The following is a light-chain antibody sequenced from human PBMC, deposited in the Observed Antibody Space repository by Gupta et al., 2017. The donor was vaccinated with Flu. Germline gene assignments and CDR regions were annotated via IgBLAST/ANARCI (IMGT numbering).Light chain of an antibody. J-gene: IGKJ5*01. CDR3: QQYISTPPT. Sequence: LGERASINWKPSENILSRLNKKEYLGGDEQKQGQTRKMGLYGGATRESGVPDRFSGSGSGTDLSLTISSLQPDDVGIYYCQQYISTPPTFGQGTRLEI. CDR2: GGA. V-gene: IGKV4-1*01. CDR1: ENILSRLNKKEY.